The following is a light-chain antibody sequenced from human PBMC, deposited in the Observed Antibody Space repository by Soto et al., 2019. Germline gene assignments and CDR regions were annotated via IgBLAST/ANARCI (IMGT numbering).Light chain of an antibody. CDR3: QQYNSYSRT. Sequence: DIQMTQSPSTLSSSVGDRVTITWGASQSISSWFAWYQQKPGKAPKLLIYDASSLESGVPSRFSVSGSGTEFTLTISRLQPDDFATYYCQQYNSYSRTFGQGTKVDIK. CDR1: QSISSW. J-gene: IGKJ1*01. CDR2: DAS. V-gene: IGKV1-5*01.